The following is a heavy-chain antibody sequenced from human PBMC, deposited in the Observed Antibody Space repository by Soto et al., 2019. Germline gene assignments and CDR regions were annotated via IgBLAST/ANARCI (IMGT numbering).Heavy chain of an antibody. Sequence: QVQLQESGPGLVKPSQTLSLTCTVSGGSISSGDYYWSWIRQPPGKGLEWIGYIYYSGSTYDNPSLMRRVTISVDTSKNQFSLKLSSVSAADTAGYSCVRATVRGGYWGQGNLVTVSS. D-gene: IGHD4-17*01. V-gene: IGHV4-30-4*01. J-gene: IGHJ4*02. CDR2: IYYSGST. CDR3: VRATVRGGY. CDR1: GGSISSGDYY.